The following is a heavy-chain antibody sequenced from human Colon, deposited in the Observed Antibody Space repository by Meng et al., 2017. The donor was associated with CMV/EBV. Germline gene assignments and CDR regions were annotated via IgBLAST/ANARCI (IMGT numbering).Heavy chain of an antibody. J-gene: IGHJ3*02. CDR1: GFTFSGYP. Sequence: GGSLRLSCAASGFTFSGYPMHWVRQTPGKGLECVAGISTDGRQTYYADSVKGRFTISRDNSKNTVDLQMNSLRAEDTAVYYCARDPFIKAFDIWGQGTMVTVSS. V-gene: IGHV3-30*04. CDR2: ISTDGRQT. CDR3: ARDPFIKAFDI.